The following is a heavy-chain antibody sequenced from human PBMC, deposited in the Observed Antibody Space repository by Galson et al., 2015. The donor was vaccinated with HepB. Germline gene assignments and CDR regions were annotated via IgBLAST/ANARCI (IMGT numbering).Heavy chain of an antibody. Sequence: SLRLSCAASGFTVSSNYMSWVRQAPGKGLEWVSVIYSGGSTYYADSVKGRFTISRDNSKNTLYLQMNSLRAEDTAVYYCARDLSNYYDSSGYYGPDAFDIWGQGTMVTVSS. J-gene: IGHJ3*02. CDR2: IYSGGST. CDR1: GFTVSSNY. D-gene: IGHD3-22*01. CDR3: ARDLSNYYDSSGYYGPDAFDI. V-gene: IGHV3-66*01.